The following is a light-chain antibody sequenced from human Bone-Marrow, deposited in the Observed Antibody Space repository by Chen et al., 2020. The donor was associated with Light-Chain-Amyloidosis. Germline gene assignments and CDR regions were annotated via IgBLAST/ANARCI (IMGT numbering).Light chain of an antibody. CDR2: EDD. V-gene: IGLV6-57*01. CDR3: QSYQGSSQGV. CDR1: SGRLAPNY. Sequence: NFMLTQPHSLSESPWKTVIISCTRSSGRLAPNYVQWYHQRPGSSPTTVIYEDDQRPSGVPDRFSGSIDRSFNSASLTISGLKTEDEADYYCQSYQGSSQGVFGGGTKLTVL. J-gene: IGLJ3*02.